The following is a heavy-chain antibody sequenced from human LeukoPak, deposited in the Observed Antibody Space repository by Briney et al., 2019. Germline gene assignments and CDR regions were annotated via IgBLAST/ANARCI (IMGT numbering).Heavy chain of an antibody. J-gene: IGHJ3*02. D-gene: IGHD6-6*01. CDR3: ARESSSDAFDI. CDR2: ISSSSNYI. V-gene: IGHV3-21*01. Sequence: PGGSLRLSCAASGFTFSSYAMNWVRQAPGKGLEWVSSISSSSNYIYYADSVKGRFTISRDNAKNSLYLQMNSLRAEDTAVYYCARESSSDAFDIWAKGQWSPSLQ. CDR1: GFTFSSYA.